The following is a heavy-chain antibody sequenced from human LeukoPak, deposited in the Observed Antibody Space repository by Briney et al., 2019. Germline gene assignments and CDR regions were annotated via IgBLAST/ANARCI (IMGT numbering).Heavy chain of an antibody. Sequence: SETLSLTCTVSGGSISSSSYYWSWIRQPPGKGLEWIGYIYHSGFTNYNPSLKSRVTISIDTSKNHFSLKLSSLTAADTAVYYCARARYSSGGKYYFDYWGQGTLVTVSS. CDR1: GGSISSSSYY. CDR2: IYHSGFT. J-gene: IGHJ4*02. V-gene: IGHV4-61*01. CDR3: ARARYSSGGKYYFDY. D-gene: IGHD6-19*01.